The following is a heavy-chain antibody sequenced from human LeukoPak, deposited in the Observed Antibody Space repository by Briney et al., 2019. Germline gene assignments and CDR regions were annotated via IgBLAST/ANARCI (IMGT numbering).Heavy chain of an antibody. D-gene: IGHD6-25*01. V-gene: IGHV3-48*02. J-gene: IGHJ5*02. CDR1: GFTFSNFA. CDR3: ARDSLVSAAAWFDP. CDR2: ISGNSRTT. Sequence: GGSLRLSCTASGFTFSNFAMDWVRQAPGKGLEWVSYISGNSRTTYYADSVKGRFTIFRDNAKNSLYLQMNSLRDEDTAVYYCARDSLVSAAAWFDPWGQGTLVTVSS.